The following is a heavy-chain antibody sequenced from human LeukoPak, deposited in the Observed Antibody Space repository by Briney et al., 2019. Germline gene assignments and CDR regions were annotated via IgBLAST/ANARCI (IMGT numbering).Heavy chain of an antibody. D-gene: IGHD3-22*01. CDR2: ISSSSSYI. CDR1: GFTFSSYS. J-gene: IGHJ4*02. V-gene: IGHV3-21*01. Sequence: GGSLRLSCAASGFTFSSYSMNWVRQAPGKGLEWVSSISSSSSYIYYADSMKGRFTISRDNAKNSLYLQMNSLRAEDTAVYYCARGTYYYDSSGYYLFDYWGQGTLVTVSS. CDR3: ARGTYYYDSSGYYLFDY.